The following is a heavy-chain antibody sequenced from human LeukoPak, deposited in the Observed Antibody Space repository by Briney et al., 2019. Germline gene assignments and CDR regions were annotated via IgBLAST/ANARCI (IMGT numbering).Heavy chain of an antibody. CDR2: ISYDGSNK. J-gene: IGHJ4*02. Sequence: GGSLRLSCVVSGVTFSSHWMSWVRQAPGKGLEWVAVISYDGSNKYYADSVKGRFTISRDNSKDTLYLQMNSLRAEDTAVYYCAREGLILTGYSPGRYYFDYWGQGTLVTVSS. D-gene: IGHD3-9*01. CDR3: AREGLILTGYSPGRYYFDY. CDR1: GVTFSSHW. V-gene: IGHV3-30-3*01.